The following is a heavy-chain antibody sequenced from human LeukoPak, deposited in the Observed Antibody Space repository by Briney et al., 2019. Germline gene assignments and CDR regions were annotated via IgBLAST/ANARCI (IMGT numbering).Heavy chain of an antibody. CDR1: GFTFSSYV. CDR3: ARDGMTYGRHFDY. V-gene: IGHV3-74*01. CDR2: INSDGSGT. J-gene: IGHJ4*02. D-gene: IGHD3-10*01. Sequence: GGSLRLSCAASGFTFSSYVMSCVRQAPGKGLEWVSRINSDGSGTRYADFVKGRFTISRDNAKSTVYLQMNSLRTDDTAVYYCARDGMTYGRHFDYWGQGILVTVSS.